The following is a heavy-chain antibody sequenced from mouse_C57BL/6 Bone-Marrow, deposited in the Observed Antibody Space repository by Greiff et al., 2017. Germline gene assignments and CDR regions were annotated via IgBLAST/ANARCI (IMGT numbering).Heavy chain of an antibody. CDR2: INPNNGGT. Sequence: EVQLQQSGPELVKPGASVQIPCKASGYTFTDYNMDWVKQSPGKSLEWIGDINPNNGGTIYNQKFKGKATLTVDKSSSTAYMELRRLTAEDTAVYYCARSGVTTRVYFDYWGQGTTLTVSS. J-gene: IGHJ2*01. V-gene: IGHV1-18*01. D-gene: IGHD2-3*01. CDR3: ARSGVTTRVYFDY. CDR1: GYTFTDYN.